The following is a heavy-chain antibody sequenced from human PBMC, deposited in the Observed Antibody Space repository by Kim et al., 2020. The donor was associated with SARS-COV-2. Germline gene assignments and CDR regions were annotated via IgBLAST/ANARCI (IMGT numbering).Heavy chain of an antibody. Sequence: GGSLRLSCAASGFTFSDYYMSWIRQAPGKGLEWVSYISSSSSYTKYADSVKGRFTISRDNAKNSLYLQMNSLRAEDTAVYYCARERLITIFGVVINDAFDIWGQGTIVTVSS. D-gene: IGHD3-3*01. CDR2: ISSSSSYT. J-gene: IGHJ3*02. V-gene: IGHV3-11*05. CDR1: GFTFSDYY. CDR3: ARERLITIFGVVINDAFDI.